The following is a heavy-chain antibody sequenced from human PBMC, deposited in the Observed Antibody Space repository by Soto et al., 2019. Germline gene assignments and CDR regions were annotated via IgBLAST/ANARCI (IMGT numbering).Heavy chain of an antibody. Sequence: GGSLRLSCAASGFTFSSYGMHWVRQAPGKGLEWVAVIWYDGSNKYYADSVKGRFTISRDNSKNTLYLQMNSLRAEDTAVYYCGRDSFDYDSSGSPGYGGQEPRVTFP. CDR2: IWYDGSNK. CDR1: GFTFSSYG. J-gene: IGHJ4*02. V-gene: IGHV3-33*01. CDR3: GRDSFDYDSSGSPGY. D-gene: IGHD3-22*01.